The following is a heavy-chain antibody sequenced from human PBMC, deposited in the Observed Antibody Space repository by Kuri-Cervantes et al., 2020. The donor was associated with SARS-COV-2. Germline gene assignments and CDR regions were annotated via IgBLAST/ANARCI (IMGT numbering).Heavy chain of an antibody. CDR2: IYYSGST. CDR1: GGSFNGYF. Sequence: LRLSCAVYGGSFNGYFWTWIRQPPGKGLEWIGYIYYSGSTYYNPSLKSRVTISLDTPNDQFSLHLTSVTAADTAVYYCARGYCSSSSCYRYGGSYFEHWGQGTLVTVSS. D-gene: IGHD2-2*01. J-gene: IGHJ1*01. V-gene: IGHV4-30-4*01. CDR3: ARGYCSSSSCYRYGGSYFEH.